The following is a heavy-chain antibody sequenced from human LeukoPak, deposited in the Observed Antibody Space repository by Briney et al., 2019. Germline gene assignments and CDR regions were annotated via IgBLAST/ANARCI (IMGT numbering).Heavy chain of an antibody. CDR2: IDDSGST. Sequence: SETLSLTCAVYGGSFSGYYWTWIRQPPGKGLEWIGEIDDSGSTNYYPSLESRVTISVDTSKNQFSLKLSSVAAADTAVYYCARGQYNWNRKLLDFWGQGALVTVSS. J-gene: IGHJ4*02. D-gene: IGHD1-20*01. CDR1: GGSFSGYY. V-gene: IGHV4-34*01. CDR3: ARGQYNWNRKLLDF.